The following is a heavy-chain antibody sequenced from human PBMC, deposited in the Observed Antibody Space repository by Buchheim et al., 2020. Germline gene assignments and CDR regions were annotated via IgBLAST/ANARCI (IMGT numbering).Heavy chain of an antibody. CDR1: GFSFSSYS. CDR2: ISSSSSTI. D-gene: IGHD1-26*01. CDR3: ARWEGWALDY. J-gene: IGHJ4*02. V-gene: IGHV3-48*02. Sequence: EVQLVESGGGLVQPGGSLRLSCAASGFSFSSYSMNWVRQAPGKGLEWVSYISSSSSTIYYADSVKGRFTISREHAKKLLYLQMNSLRDEDTAVYYCARWEGWALDYWGQGTL.